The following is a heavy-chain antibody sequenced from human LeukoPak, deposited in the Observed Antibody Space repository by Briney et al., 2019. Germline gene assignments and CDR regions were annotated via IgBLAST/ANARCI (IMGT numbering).Heavy chain of an antibody. J-gene: IGHJ4*02. D-gene: IGHD3-10*01. CDR2: IGGSGGTT. Sequence: GGSLRLSCAASGFTFSNFVMSWVRRAPGKGLEWVSAIGGSGGTTYYADSVEGRFTISRDNSKNTLYLQMNSLRAEDTAVYYCTSLNYYALYYFDYWGQGTLVTVSS. CDR1: GFTFSNFV. CDR3: TSLNYYALYYFDY. V-gene: IGHV3-23*01.